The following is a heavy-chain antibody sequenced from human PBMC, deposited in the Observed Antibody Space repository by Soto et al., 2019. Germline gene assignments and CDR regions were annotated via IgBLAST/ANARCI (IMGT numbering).Heavy chain of an antibody. CDR2: ISYDGSNK. J-gene: IGHJ4*02. CDR3: AKDSPVQ. Sequence: PGGSLRLSCAASGFTFSSYGMHWVRQAPGKGLEWVAVISYDGSNKYYADSVKGRFTISRDNSKNTLYLQMNSLRAEDTAVYYCAKDSPVQWGQGTLVTVSS. V-gene: IGHV3-30*18. CDR1: GFTFSSYG.